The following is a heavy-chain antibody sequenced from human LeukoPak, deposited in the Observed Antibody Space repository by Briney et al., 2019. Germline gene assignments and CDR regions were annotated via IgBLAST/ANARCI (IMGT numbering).Heavy chain of an antibody. V-gene: IGHV3-66*01. CDR2: IYSGGST. CDR3: ARSSFLWFGELSEFDY. CDR1: GFTVSNNY. J-gene: IGHJ4*02. D-gene: IGHD3-10*01. Sequence: GGSLRLSCAASGFTVSNNYMSWVRQAPGKGLEWVSVIYSGGSTYYADSVKGRFTISRDNSKNTLYLQMNSLRAEDTAVYYCARSSFLWFGELSEFDYWGQGTLVTVSS.